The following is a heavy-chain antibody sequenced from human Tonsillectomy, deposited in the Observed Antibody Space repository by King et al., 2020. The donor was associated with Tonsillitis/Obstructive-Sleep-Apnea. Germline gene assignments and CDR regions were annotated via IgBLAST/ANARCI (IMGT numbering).Heavy chain of an antibody. V-gene: IGHV3-64D*06. CDR1: GFTFSNYV. CDR3: VKAPSIIITAADAFDI. CDR2: ISSNGVST. Sequence: VPLVESGGGLVQPGGSLRLSCSASGFTFSNYVILWVRQAPGKGLEYVSAISSNGVSTYYADSVKGRFTISRDNSKNMLYLQMSSLRVEDTAVYYCVKAPSIIITAADAFDIWGQGTMVTVSS. J-gene: IGHJ3*02. D-gene: IGHD3-16*01.